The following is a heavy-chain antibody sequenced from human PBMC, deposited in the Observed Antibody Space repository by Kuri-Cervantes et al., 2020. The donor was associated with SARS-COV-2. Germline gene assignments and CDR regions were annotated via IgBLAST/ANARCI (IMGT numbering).Heavy chain of an antibody. Sequence: GESLKISCAASGFTFSSYWMSWVRQAPGKGLEWVASINQDGSEKYYVDSVKDRFTISRDTAKNSLYLQMNSLRAEDTAVYYCASAFDGAWYYVFDYWGQGTLVTVSS. D-gene: IGHD6-19*01. V-gene: IGHV3-7*01. CDR2: INQDGSEK. J-gene: IGHJ4*02. CDR1: GFTFSSYW. CDR3: ASAFDGAWYYVFDY.